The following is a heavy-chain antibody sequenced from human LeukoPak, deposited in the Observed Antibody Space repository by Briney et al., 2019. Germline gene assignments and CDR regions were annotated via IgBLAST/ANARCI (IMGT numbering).Heavy chain of an antibody. CDR3: ARGTVVVSNYYYYGMDV. D-gene: IGHD3-22*01. Sequence: SETLSLTCTVSGGSISSYYWSWIRQPAGKGLEWIGRIYTSGSTNYNPSLKSRVTMSVDTSKNQFSLKLSSVTAADTAVYYCARGTVVVSNYYYYGMDVWGQGTTVTVSS. CDR1: GGSISSYY. J-gene: IGHJ6*02. V-gene: IGHV4-4*07. CDR2: IYTSGST.